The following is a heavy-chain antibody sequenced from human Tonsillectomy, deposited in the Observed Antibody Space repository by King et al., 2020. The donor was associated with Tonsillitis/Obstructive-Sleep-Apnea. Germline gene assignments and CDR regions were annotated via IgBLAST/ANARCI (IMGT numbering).Heavy chain of an antibody. CDR2: INHSGST. D-gene: IGHD1-26*01. CDR3: AMGEVGATTIYYYYALDV. CDR1: GGSFSGYY. J-gene: IGHJ6*02. V-gene: IGHV4-34*01. Sequence: VQLPQWGAGLLKPSETLSLTCAVYGGSFSGYYWSWIRQPPGKGLEWIGEINHSGSTNYSPSLKSRVTISIDTSKNQFYLKLSSVTAADTAVYYCAMGEVGATTIYYYYALDVWGQGTTVTVSS.